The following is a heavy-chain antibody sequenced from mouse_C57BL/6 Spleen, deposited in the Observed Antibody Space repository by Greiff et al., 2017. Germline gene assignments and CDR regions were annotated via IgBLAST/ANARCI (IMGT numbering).Heavy chain of an antibody. CDR2: IDPSDSET. CDR3: ALRVYDWDAY. CDR1: GYTFTSYW. Sequence: QVQLQQPGAELVRPGSSVKLSCKASGYTFTSYWMHWVKQRPIQGLEWIGNIDPSDSETHSNQKFKDKATLTVDKSSSTAYMQLSSLTSEDSAVYYCALRVYDWDAYWGQGTLVTVSA. D-gene: IGHD2-3*01. V-gene: IGHV1-52*01. J-gene: IGHJ3*01.